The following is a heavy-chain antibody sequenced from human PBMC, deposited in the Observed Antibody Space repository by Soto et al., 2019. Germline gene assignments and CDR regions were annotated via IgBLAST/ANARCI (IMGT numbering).Heavy chain of an antibody. CDR1: GFTFSSYA. CDR2: ISYDGSNK. D-gene: IGHD3-22*01. V-gene: IGHV3-30-3*01. CDR3: ARDRYYDSSGPDY. J-gene: IGHJ4*02. Sequence: GGSLRLSXAASGFTFSSYAMHWVRQAPGKGLEWVAVISYDGSNKYYADSVKGRFTISRDNSKNTLYLQMNSLRAEDTAVYYCARDRYYDSSGPDYWGQGTLVTVSS.